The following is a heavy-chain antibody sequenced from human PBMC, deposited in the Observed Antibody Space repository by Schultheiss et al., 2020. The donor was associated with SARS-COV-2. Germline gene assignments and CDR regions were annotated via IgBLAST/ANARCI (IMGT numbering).Heavy chain of an antibody. CDR1: GFTFSSYG. CDR2: IWYDGSNK. D-gene: IGHD6-19*01. CDR3: ARERSSGWSNYYMDV. Sequence: GGSLRLSCAASGFTFSSYGMHWVRQAPGKGLEWVAVIWYDGSNKYYADSVKGRFTISRDNSKNTLYLQMNSLRAEDTAEYYCARERSSGWSNYYMDVWGKGTTVTVSS. J-gene: IGHJ6*03. V-gene: IGHV3-33*01.